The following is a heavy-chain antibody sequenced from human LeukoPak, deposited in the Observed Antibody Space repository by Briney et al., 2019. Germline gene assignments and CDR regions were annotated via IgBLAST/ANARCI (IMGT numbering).Heavy chain of an antibody. D-gene: IGHD2-2*01. CDR1: RYTFTVYY. CDR2: INPNDGDT. J-gene: IGHJ4*02. CDR3: ARANFLYCSSSTCLFDY. V-gene: IGHV1-2*02. Sequence: ASVKVSCKASRYTFTVYYMRWVRQAPGQGFEWLGCINPNDGDTNYAQKFQGRVTMTRDTSISTAHMEVSRLRSDDTAVYYCARANFLYCSSSTCLFDYWGKGTLVPVSS.